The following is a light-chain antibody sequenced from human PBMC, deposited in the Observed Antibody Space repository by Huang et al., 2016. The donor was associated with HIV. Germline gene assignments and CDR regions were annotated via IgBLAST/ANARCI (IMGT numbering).Light chain of an antibody. Sequence: DIQMTQSPSSLSASVGDRDTITCQASQDINKFLNWYQQKPGKAPKLLIYDSSSLESGVPSMFSGSGSGTDFTFTISSLQSEDIATYYCQQYDSPLFTFGPGTRVDIK. J-gene: IGKJ3*01. CDR1: QDINKF. CDR3: QQYDSPLFT. V-gene: IGKV1-33*01. CDR2: DSS.